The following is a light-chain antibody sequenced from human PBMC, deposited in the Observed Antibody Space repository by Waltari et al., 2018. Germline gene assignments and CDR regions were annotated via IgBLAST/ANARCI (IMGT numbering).Light chain of an antibody. CDR2: HTS. CDR3: QHYVRLPAT. V-gene: IGKV3-20*01. CDR1: QTIIKY. Sequence: DIVSPPSPATLSLSHGDRATLSCRASQTIIKYLAWYQKKPAQAPRLLIYHTSIRAAGIPDRLSGSGSGTDFSLFISRLEPEDFAVYYCQHYVRLPATFGQGTKVEIK. J-gene: IGKJ1*01.